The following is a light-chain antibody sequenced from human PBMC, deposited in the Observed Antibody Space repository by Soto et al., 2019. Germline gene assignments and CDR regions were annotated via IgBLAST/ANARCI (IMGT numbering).Light chain of an antibody. CDR2: GAS. J-gene: IGKJ1*01. CDR3: QQYGSAGT. Sequence: EIVLTQSPGTLSLAPGERATLSCRASQSVSNNYLAWYQQNPGQAPRLLIYGASDRATGIPDRFSGSGSGTDFTLTISRLEPADFSVYYCQQYGSAGTCGQGTKVEIK. V-gene: IGKV3-20*01. CDR1: QSVSNNY.